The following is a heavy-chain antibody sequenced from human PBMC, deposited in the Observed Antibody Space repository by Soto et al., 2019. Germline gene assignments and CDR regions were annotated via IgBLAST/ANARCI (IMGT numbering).Heavy chain of an antibody. J-gene: IGHJ6*02. V-gene: IGHV1-8*01. D-gene: IGHD3-10*01. CDR2: MNPNSGNT. Sequence: ASVKVSCKASGYTFTSYDINWVRQATGQGLEWMGWMNPNSGNTGYAQKFQGRVTMTRNTSISTAYMELSSLRSEDTAVYYCARVRIWFGEFDYYYYGMDVWGQGTTVTVS. CDR1: GYTFTSYD. CDR3: ARVRIWFGEFDYYYYGMDV.